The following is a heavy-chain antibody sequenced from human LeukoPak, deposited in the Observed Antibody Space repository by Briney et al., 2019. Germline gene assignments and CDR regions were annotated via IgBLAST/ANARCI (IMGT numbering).Heavy chain of an antibody. CDR3: ARDLFPAVAGTAADAFDI. J-gene: IGHJ3*02. CDR2: IYSGGST. V-gene: IGHV3-53*01. CDR1: GFTVSSNY. Sequence: GGSLRLSCAASGFTVSSNYMSWVRQAPGKGLEWVSVIYSGGSTYYADSVKGRFTISRDNAKNSLYLQMNSLRAEDTAVYYCARDLFPAVAGTAADAFDIWGQGTMVTVSS. D-gene: IGHD6-19*01.